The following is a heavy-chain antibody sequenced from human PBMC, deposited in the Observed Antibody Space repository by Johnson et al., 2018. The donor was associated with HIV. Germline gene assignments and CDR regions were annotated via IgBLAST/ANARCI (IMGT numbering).Heavy chain of an antibody. CDR3: ARDRGSMIVVGSAFDI. CDR1: GFIFSGSA. Sequence: QVQVVESGGGVVQPGRSLRLSCAASGFIFSGSAMHWVRQAPGKGLEWVASISYEGSNIHYGDSVRGRFTISRDNSKKTVDLQMNSLRAEDTAVYYCARDRGSMIVVGSAFDIWGQGTMVTVSS. V-gene: IGHV3-30-3*01. D-gene: IGHD3-22*01. J-gene: IGHJ3*02. CDR2: ISYEGSNI.